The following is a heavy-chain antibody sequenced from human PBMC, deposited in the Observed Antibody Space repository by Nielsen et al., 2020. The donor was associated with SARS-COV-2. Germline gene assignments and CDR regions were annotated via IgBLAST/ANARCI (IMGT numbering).Heavy chain of an antibody. Sequence: SVKVSCKASGGIFVTYPITWVRQAPGLGLEWMGGIIPVFGTPIYAQKFQGRVTITAENFTSTAYMELTSLRYEDTAVYSCAKGERELDPWGQGTLVTVSS. J-gene: IGHJ5*02. CDR3: AKGERELDP. D-gene: IGHD1-7*01. CDR1: GGIFVTYP. CDR2: IIPVFGTP. V-gene: IGHV1-69*06.